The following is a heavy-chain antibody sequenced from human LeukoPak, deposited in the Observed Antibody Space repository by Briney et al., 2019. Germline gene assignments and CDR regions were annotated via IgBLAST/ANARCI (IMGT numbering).Heavy chain of an antibody. D-gene: IGHD5-24*01. Sequence: PSETLSLTCTVSGGSISSSSYYWGWIRQPPGKGLEWIGSIYYSGSTYYNPSLKSRVTISVDTSKNQFSPKLSSVTAADTAVYYCARRDGYNYYFNYWGQGTLVTVSS. CDR1: GGSISSSSYY. V-gene: IGHV4-39*07. CDR3: ARRDGYNYYFNY. CDR2: IYYSGST. J-gene: IGHJ4*02.